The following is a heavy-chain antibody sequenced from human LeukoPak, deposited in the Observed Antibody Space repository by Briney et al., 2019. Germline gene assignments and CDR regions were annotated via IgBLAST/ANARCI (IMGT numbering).Heavy chain of an antibody. CDR3: AREDDSYYYYGMDV. CDR1: GGSISSGGYY. Sequence: PSQTLSLTCTVSGGSISSGGYYWSWIRQHPGKGLEWIGYIYYSGSTYYNPSLKSRVTISVDTPKNQFSLKLSSVTAAGTAVYYCAREDDSYYYYGMDVWGQGTTVSVSS. V-gene: IGHV4-31*03. D-gene: IGHD3-22*01. J-gene: IGHJ6*02. CDR2: IYYSGST.